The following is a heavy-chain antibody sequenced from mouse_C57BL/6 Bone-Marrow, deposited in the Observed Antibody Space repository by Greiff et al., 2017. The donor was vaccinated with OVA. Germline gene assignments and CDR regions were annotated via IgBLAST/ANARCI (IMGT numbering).Heavy chain of an antibody. CDR3: ARRARNYCGSSYAV. J-gene: IGHJ1*03. Sequence: EVKLVESEGGLVQPGSSMKLSCTASGFTFSDYYMAWVRQVPEKGLEWVANINYDGSSPYYLDSLKSRFIISRNNAKNLLYMQMSSLKSEDTATYYCARRARNYCGSSYAVWGTGTTVTVSS. D-gene: IGHD1-1*01. CDR1: GFTFSDYY. V-gene: IGHV5-16*01. CDR2: INYDGSSP.